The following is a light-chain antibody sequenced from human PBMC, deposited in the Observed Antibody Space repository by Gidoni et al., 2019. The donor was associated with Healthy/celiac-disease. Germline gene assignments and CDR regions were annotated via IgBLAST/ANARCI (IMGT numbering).Light chain of an antibody. CDR2: LGS. J-gene: IGKJ2*02. V-gene: IGKV2-28*01. CDR3: MQALQTPCT. Sequence: DIVMTQSQLSLPVTPGAPASISCRSSQSLLHSNGYNYLDWYLQKPGQSPQLLIYLGSNRASGVPDRFSGSGSGTDFTLKISRVEAEDVGVYYCMQALQTPCTFGQGTKLEI. CDR1: QSLLHSNGYNY.